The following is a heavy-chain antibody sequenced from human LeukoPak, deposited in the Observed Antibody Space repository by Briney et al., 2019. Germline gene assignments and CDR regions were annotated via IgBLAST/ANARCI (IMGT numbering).Heavy chain of an antibody. CDR1: GYSFTSYW. V-gene: IGHV5-51*01. CDR3: ARSDTAMGDYFDY. J-gene: IGHJ4*02. CDR2: IYPGDSDT. D-gene: IGHD5-18*01. Sequence: GESLKISCKVSGYSFTSYWIGWVRQMPGKGLEWMGIIYPGDSDTRYSPSFQGQVTISADKSITTAYLQWSSLKASDTAMYYCARSDTAMGDYFDYWGQGTPVTVSS.